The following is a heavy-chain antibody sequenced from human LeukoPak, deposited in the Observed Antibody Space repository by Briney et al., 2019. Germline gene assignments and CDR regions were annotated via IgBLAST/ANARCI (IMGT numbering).Heavy chain of an antibody. CDR3: ARAGGSYDAFDI. CDR1: GFTFSSYS. D-gene: IGHD2-15*01. CDR2: ISSSSSYI. Sequence: TPGGSLRLSCAASGFTFSSYSMNWVRQAPGRGLEWVSSISSSSSYIYYADSVKGRFTISRDNAKNSLYLQMNSLRAEDTAVYYCARAGGSYDAFDIWGQGTMVTVSS. J-gene: IGHJ3*02. V-gene: IGHV3-21*01.